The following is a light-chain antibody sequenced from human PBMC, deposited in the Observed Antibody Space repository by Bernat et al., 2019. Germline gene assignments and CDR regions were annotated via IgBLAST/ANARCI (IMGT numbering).Light chain of an antibody. CDR1: QSVSSN. CDR3: PQYTHWPPT. V-gene: IGKV3-15*01. Sequence: EIVMTQSPATLSVSPGERATLSCRASQSVSSNLAWYQQKPGQAPRLLIYGASTRATGIPARFSGSGSGTAFTLTISSLQSEDFAVYYCPQYTHWPPTFGQGTNV. J-gene: IGKJ1*01. CDR2: GAS.